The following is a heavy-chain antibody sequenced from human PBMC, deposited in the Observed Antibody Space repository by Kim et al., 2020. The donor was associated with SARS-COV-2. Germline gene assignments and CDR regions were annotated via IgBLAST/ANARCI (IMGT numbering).Heavy chain of an antibody. CDR1: GFTVSSNY. Sequence: GGSLRLSCAASGFTVSSNYMSWVRQAPGKGLEWVSVIYSGGSTYYADSVKGRFTISRDNSKNTLYLQMNSLRAEDTAVYYCARATYLLRYFDYWGQGTLVTVSS. CDR3: ARATYLLRYFDY. CDR2: IYSGGST. J-gene: IGHJ4*02. D-gene: IGHD1-26*01. V-gene: IGHV3-53*01.